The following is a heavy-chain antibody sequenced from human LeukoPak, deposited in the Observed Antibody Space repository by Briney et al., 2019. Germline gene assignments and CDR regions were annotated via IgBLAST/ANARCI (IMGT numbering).Heavy chain of an antibody. CDR3: TRDTGTTGEVKFDP. CDR1: GGSFSTYY. CDR2: IYTSGST. D-gene: IGHD4-17*01. Sequence: SETLSLTCTVSGGSFSTYYWSWIRQPAGKGLEWVGRIYTSGSTNYNPSLKSRGTMSLDTSKSQFSLKLTSVTAADTAVYYCTRDTGTTGEVKFDPWGQGTLVTVSS. V-gene: IGHV4-4*07. J-gene: IGHJ5*02.